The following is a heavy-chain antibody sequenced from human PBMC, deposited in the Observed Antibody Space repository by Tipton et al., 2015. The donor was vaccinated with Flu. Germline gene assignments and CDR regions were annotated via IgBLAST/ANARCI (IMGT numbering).Heavy chain of an antibody. V-gene: IGHV3-48*03. D-gene: IGHD3-16*01. J-gene: IGHJ1*01. CDR3: ARDPDGVYGNPDDY. Sequence: QLVQSGGGLVQPGGSLRLSCAASGFTFSSYEMNWVRQAPGKGLEWVSYISNSDTTIYYADSVKGRFTISRDNAKNSLYLQMNSLRAEDTAVYYCARDPDGVYGNPDDYWGRGTLVTVSS. CDR2: ISNSDTTI. CDR1: GFTFSSYE.